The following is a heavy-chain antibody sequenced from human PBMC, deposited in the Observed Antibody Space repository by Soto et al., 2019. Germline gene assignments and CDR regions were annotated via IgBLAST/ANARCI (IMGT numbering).Heavy chain of an antibody. CDR3: ARGPSSGYYYTDY. J-gene: IGHJ4*02. V-gene: IGHV1-69*13. CDR1: GGTFSSYA. CDR2: IIPIFGTA. D-gene: IGHD3-22*01. Sequence: GASVKVSCKASGGTFSSYAISWVRQAPGQGLEWMGGIIPIFGTANYAQKFQGRVTITADESTSTAYMELSSLRSEDTAVYYCARGPSSGYYYTDYWGQGTLVTVSS.